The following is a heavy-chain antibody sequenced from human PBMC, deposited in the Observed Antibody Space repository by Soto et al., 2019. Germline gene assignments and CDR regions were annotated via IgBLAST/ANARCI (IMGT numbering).Heavy chain of an antibody. CDR1: GYSFNAYW. D-gene: IGHD2-2*01. CDR2: TNPDDSET. Sequence: GESLKISCKTSGYSFNAYWIGWVRQRPGKGLEWIGITNPDDSETRLSPSFQGQVTMSTDKSVTTAYLHWSSLKASDTAMYYCALTRLGSCGTTTCFFGFLTEWGQGTQVTASS. J-gene: IGHJ4*02. V-gene: IGHV5-51*01. CDR3: ALTRLGSCGTTTCFFGFLTE.